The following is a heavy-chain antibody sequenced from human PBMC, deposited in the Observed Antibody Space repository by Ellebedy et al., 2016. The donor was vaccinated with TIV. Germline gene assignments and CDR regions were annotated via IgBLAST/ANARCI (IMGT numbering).Heavy chain of an antibody. CDR1: GVSINSGVNF. Sequence: SETLSLTXTVAGVSINSGVNFWSWVRQPPGKGLEWIGYIYHSGSSYSNPSLKGRVAISADTSKSQFSLQLSSVTAADTAVYYCARGHTRFMFNKNYYYYGMDVWGQGTTVTVSS. D-gene: IGHD3-10*02. J-gene: IGHJ6*02. CDR3: ARGHTRFMFNKNYYYYGMDV. V-gene: IGHV4-30-4*01. CDR2: IYHSGSS.